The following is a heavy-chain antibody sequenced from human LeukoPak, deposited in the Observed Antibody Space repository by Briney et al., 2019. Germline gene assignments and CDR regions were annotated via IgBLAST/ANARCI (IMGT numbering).Heavy chain of an antibody. CDR3: ATDPFFRGWYEN. D-gene: IGHD6-19*01. V-gene: IGHV1-24*01. CDR2: FDPEDGET. CDR1: GYTLTELS. J-gene: IGHJ4*02. Sequence: ASVKVSCKVSGYTLTELSMHWVRQAPGKGLEWMGGFDPEDGETIYAQKFQGRVTMTEDTSTDTAYMELSSLRSEDTAVYYCATDPFFRGWYENWGQGTPVTVSS.